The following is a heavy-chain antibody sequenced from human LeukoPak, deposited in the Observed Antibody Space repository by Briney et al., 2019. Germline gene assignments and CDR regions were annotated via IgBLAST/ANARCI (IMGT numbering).Heavy chain of an antibody. D-gene: IGHD3-22*01. CDR2: INPNSGGT. V-gene: IGHV1-2*06. Sequence: ASVKVSCKASGYTFTGYYMHWVRQAPGQGLEWTGRINPNSGGTNYAQKFQGSVTMTRDTSISTVYMELNRLRSDDTAVYYCARTGVADASITTFDYWGQGTLVTVSS. CDR1: GYTFTGYY. J-gene: IGHJ4*02. CDR3: ARTGVADASITTFDY.